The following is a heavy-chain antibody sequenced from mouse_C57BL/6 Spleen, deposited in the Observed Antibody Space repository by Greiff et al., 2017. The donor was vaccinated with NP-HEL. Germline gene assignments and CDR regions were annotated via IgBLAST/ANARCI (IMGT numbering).Heavy chain of an antibody. V-gene: IGHV1-61*01. D-gene: IGHD2-2*01. Sequence: QVQLQQPGAELVRPGSSVKLSCKASGYTFTSYWMDWVKQRPGQGLEWIGNIYPSDSETHYNQKFKDKATLTVDKSSSTAYMQLSSLTSEDSAVYYCARPGYYYAMDYWGQGTSVTVSS. CDR2: IYPSDSET. J-gene: IGHJ4*01. CDR1: GYTFTSYW. CDR3: ARPGYYYAMDY.